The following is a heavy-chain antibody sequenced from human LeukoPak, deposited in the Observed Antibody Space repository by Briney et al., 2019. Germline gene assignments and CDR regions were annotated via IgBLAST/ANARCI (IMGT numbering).Heavy chain of an antibody. V-gene: IGHV4-59*01. CDR1: GGSISNYY. Sequence: SETLSLTCTVSGGSISNYYWNWIRQPPGKGLEWIGYIYYSGSTAYNPSLKSRLTISLDTSKNQFSLKLNSVTAADTAVYYCARESRGVIITSYYMDVWGKGTTVTISS. CDR3: ARESRGVIITSYYMDV. D-gene: IGHD3-10*01. J-gene: IGHJ6*03. CDR2: IYYSGST.